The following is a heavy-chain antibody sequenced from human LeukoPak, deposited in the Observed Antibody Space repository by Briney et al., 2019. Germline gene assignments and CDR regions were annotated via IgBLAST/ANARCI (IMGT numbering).Heavy chain of an antibody. V-gene: IGHV4-38-2*01. CDR1: GYSISSGYY. Sequence: SETLSLTCAVSGYSISSGYYWGWIRQPPGKGLEWIGSIYHTGSTYYNPSLQSRVTISLDSPKNQFSLKLTSVTAADTAVYYCARGGTAVVMALTYYFDTWGQGTPVTVSS. J-gene: IGHJ4*02. D-gene: IGHD3-22*01. CDR2: IYHTGST. CDR3: ARGGTAVVMALTYYFDT.